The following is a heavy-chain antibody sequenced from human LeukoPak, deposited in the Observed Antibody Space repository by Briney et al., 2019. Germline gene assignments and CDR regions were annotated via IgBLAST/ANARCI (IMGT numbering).Heavy chain of an antibody. J-gene: IGHJ4*02. CDR1: GFTFSTYS. CDR2: ISFDGSNK. V-gene: IGHV3-30*04. Sequence: GGSLRLSCAASGFTFSTYSMHWVRQAPGKGLEWVAVISFDGSNKYYADSVKGRFTISRDNSKNTLYLQMNSLRAEDTAVYYCARNRYADYLGQGTLVTVSS. CDR3: ARNRYADY. D-gene: IGHD2-2*01.